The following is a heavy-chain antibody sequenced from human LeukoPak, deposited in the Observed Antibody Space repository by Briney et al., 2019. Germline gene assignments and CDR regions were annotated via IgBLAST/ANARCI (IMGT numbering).Heavy chain of an antibody. CDR2: MNPNSGNT. J-gene: IGHJ4*01. V-gene: IGHV1-8*01. D-gene: IGHD6-19*01. CDR3: SRGNLGSGEEDY. Sequence: ASVKVSCKASGYTFTSYDINWVRQATGQGLEWMGWMNPNSGNTGYAQKFQGRVTMTRNNSISTAYMELSSLRSEDTAVYYCSRGNLGSGEEDYWGQEPWSPSPQ. CDR1: GYTFTSYD.